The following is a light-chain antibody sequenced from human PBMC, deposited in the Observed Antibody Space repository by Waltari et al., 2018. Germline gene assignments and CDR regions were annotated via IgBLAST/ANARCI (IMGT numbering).Light chain of an antibody. V-gene: IGKV3-20*01. Sequence: ETVLTQSPGTQSLSPGERATLPCRASQTVRTTYLAWYQQKPGQAPTLLIYGASSRATGIPDRFSGSGSGTDFSLTISSLEPEDFAVYYCQQYDISPLTFGGGTKVEIK. CDR1: QTVRTTY. CDR2: GAS. J-gene: IGKJ4*01. CDR3: QQYDISPLT.